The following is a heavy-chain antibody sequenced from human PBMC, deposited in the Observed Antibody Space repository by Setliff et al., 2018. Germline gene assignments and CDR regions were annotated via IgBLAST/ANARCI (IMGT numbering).Heavy chain of an antibody. V-gene: IGHV3-7*03. CDR1: GFTFSGNA. CDR3: ARSWNNWFDL. Sequence: GGSLRLSCAASGFTFSGNAMSWVRQAPGKGLEWVANIKQDGSEKYYVDSVKGRFTISRDNAKNSLYLQMNSLRAEDTAVYYCARSWNNWFDLWGQGTLVTVSS. D-gene: IGHD1-1*01. J-gene: IGHJ5*02. CDR2: IKQDGSEK.